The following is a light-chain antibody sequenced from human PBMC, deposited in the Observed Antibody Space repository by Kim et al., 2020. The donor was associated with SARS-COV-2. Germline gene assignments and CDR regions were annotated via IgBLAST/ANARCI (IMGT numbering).Light chain of an antibody. CDR3: QQYNNWPLT. CDR2: GAS. V-gene: IGKV3-15*01. J-gene: IGKJ5*01. CDR1: QSVSST. Sequence: VSPGERATLSCRASQSVSSTLAWYQQKPGQAPRLLIYGASTRATGIPARFSGSGSGTEFTLTISSLQSEDFAVYYCQQYNNWPLTFGQGTRLEIK.